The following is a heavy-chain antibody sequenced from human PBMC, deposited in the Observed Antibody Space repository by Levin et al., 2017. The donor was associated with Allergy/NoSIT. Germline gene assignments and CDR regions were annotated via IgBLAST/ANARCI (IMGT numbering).Heavy chain of an antibody. CDR3: ARVVRDYYGMDV. Sequence: SETLSLTCTVSGGSISSYYWSWIRQPPGKGLEWIGYIYYSGSTNYNPSLKSRVTISVDTSKNQFSLKLSSVTAADTAVYYCARVVRDYYGMDVWGQGTTVTVSS. CDR1: GGSISSYY. J-gene: IGHJ6*02. D-gene: IGHD2-21*01. V-gene: IGHV4-59*01. CDR2: IYYSGST.